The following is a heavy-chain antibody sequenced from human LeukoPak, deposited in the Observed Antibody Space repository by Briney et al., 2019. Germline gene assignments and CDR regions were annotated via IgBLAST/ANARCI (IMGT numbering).Heavy chain of an antibody. CDR3: AKDGGATWTYFDY. D-gene: IGHD1-26*01. J-gene: IGHJ4*02. Sequence: GGSLRLSCAASGFTVSSNYMSWVRQAPGKGLEWVSTIYTSGSTYYADSVKGRFTISRDNSQNTLYLQMNSLRAEDTAVYYCAKDGGATWTYFDYWGQGTLVTVSS. V-gene: IGHV3-66*01. CDR2: IYTSGST. CDR1: GFTVSSNY.